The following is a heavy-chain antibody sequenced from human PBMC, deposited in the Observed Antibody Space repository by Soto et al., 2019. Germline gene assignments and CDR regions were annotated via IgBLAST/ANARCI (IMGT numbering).Heavy chain of an antibody. Sequence: GGSLRLSCAASGFTVSSNYMSWVRQAPGKGLEWVSVIYSGGSTYYADSVKGRFTISRDNSKNTLYLQMNSLRAEDTAVYYCARALTATAIDYWGQGTLVNVSA. CDR3: ARALTATAIDY. CDR2: IYSGGST. CDR1: GFTVSSNY. V-gene: IGHV3-66*02. J-gene: IGHJ4*02. D-gene: IGHD2-21*02.